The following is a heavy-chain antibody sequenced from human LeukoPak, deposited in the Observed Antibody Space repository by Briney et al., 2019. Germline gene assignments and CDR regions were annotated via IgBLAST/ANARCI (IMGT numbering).Heavy chain of an antibody. V-gene: IGHV3-30*02. CDR1: GFTFSTYG. D-gene: IGHD3-16*01. CDR3: ANQRAESSGGWGAFDI. J-gene: IGHJ3*02. CDR2: IRYDGSNK. Sequence: PGGSLRLSCAASGFTFSTYGMLWVRQAPGQGPEWVALIRYDGSNKYYADSVKGRFTISRDNSKNTLYLQMNSLRAEDTAVYYCANQRAESSGGWGAFDIWGQGTMVTVSS.